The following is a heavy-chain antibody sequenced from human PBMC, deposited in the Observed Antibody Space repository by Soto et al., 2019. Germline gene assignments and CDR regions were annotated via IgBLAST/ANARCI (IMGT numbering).Heavy chain of an antibody. V-gene: IGHV3-33*01. D-gene: IGHD6-19*01. CDR1: GFTFSSFG. CDR3: ARDAAGYRAGWYPY. J-gene: IGHJ4*02. CDR2: IWYDGINK. Sequence: QVQLVESGGGVVQPGRSLRLSCAASGFTFSSFGMHWVRQAPGKGLEWVAVIWYDGINKYYADSVKGRFTISRDNSKNTVYLQMNGLRAEDTAVYYFARDAAGYRAGWYPYWGQGTLVTVSS.